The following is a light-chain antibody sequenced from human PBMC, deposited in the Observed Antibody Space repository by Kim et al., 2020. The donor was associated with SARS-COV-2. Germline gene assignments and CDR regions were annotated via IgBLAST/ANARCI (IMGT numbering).Light chain of an antibody. CDR1: KLGDKY. V-gene: IGLV3-1*01. Sequence: SYELTQPPSVSVSPGQTASITCSGDKLGDKYAYWYQQKPGQSPVLVIHQDTKRPSGIPERFSGSNAGNTATLTISGTQAMDEADYYCQAWDSSTAVFGGGTQLTVL. CDR3: QAWDSSTAV. CDR2: QDT. J-gene: IGLJ3*02.